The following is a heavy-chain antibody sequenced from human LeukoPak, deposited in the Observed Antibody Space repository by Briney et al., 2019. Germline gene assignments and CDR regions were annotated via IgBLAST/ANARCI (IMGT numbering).Heavy chain of an antibody. CDR2: ISNSGSTI. CDR1: GFTFSDCY. Sequence: GGSLRLSCAASGFTFSDCYMSWIRQAPGKGLEWVSYISNSGSTIYYADSVKGRFTISRDNAKNSLYLQMNSLRAEDTAVYYCARDWDTAMANDYWGQGTLVTVSS. J-gene: IGHJ4*02. V-gene: IGHV3-11*04. D-gene: IGHD5-18*01. CDR3: ARDWDTAMANDY.